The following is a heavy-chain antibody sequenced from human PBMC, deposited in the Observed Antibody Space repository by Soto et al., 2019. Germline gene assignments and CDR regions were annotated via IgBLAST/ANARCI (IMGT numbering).Heavy chain of an antibody. D-gene: IGHD6-13*01. CDR2: ISSSSSYI. Sequence: EVQLVESGGGLVKPGGSLRLSCAASGFTFSSYSMNWVRQAPGKGLEWVSSISSSSSYIYYADSVKGRFTISRDNAKNSLYRQMNSLRAEDTAVYYCASSPSPWYSSSWQGFFDYWGQGTLVTVSS. V-gene: IGHV3-21*01. CDR3: ASSPSPWYSSSWQGFFDY. CDR1: GFTFSSYS. J-gene: IGHJ4*02.